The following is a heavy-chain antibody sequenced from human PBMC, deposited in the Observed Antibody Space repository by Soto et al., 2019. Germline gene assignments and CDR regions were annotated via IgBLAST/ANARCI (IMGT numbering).Heavy chain of an antibody. Sequence: GGSLRLSCAASGFTFSSYWMHWVRQAPGKGLVWVSRINSDGSSTSYADSVKGRFTISRDNAKNTLYLQMSSLRAEDTAVYYCARSYDILTGYYGVGYYYYGMDVRGQGTTVTVSS. CDR3: ARSYDILTGYYGVGYYYYGMDV. J-gene: IGHJ6*02. V-gene: IGHV3-74*01. D-gene: IGHD3-9*01. CDR2: INSDGSST. CDR1: GFTFSSYW.